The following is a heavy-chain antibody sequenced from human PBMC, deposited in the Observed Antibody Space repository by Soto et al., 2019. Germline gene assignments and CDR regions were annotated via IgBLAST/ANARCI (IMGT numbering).Heavy chain of an antibody. Sequence: GGSLRLSCAASGFTFSDYYMSWIRQAPGKGLEWVSYISISGNTIYYADSVKGRFTISRDNAKISLYLQMNSLRAEDTAVYYCARAQYCGGDCYPTYFDFWGQGTLVTVSS. CDR1: GFTFSDYY. J-gene: IGHJ4*02. V-gene: IGHV3-11*01. CDR2: ISISGNTI. CDR3: ARAQYCGGDCYPTYFDF. D-gene: IGHD2-21*02.